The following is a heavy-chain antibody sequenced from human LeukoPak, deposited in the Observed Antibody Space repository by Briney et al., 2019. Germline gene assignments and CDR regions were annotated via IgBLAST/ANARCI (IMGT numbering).Heavy chain of an antibody. CDR1: GGFISSYY. CDR3: AREGSMGTFDY. CDR2: IYYSGST. Sequence: SETLSLTCTVSGGFISSYYWSWIRQPPGKGLEWIGYIYYSGSTNYNPSLKSRVTISVDTSKNQFSLKLSSVTAADTAVYYCAREGSMGTFDYWGQGTLVTVSS. D-gene: IGHD3-10*01. V-gene: IGHV4-59*01. J-gene: IGHJ4*02.